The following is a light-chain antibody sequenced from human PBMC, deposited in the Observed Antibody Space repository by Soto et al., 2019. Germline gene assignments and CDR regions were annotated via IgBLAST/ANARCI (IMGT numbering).Light chain of an antibody. V-gene: IGKV1-9*01. CDR2: AAS. CDR1: QGISSY. J-gene: IGKJ1*01. CDR3: QHYNSYGT. Sequence: DIQMTPSPSSLSASVGDRVIITCRASQGISSYFAWYQQKPRKAPKLLIYAASTLQSGVPSRFSGSGSGTEFTLTISSLQPDDFATYYCQHYNSYGTFGQGTKVDIK.